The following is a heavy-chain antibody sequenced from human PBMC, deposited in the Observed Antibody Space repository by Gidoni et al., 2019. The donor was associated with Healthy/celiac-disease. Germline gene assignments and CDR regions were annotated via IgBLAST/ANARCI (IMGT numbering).Heavy chain of an antibody. J-gene: IGHJ3*02. CDR1: GFTFSSYW. Sequence: EVQLVESGGGLVQPGGSLRLSCAASGFTFSSYWMSWVRQAPGKGLEWVANIKQDGSEKYYVDSVKGRFTISRDNAKNSLYLQMNSLRAEDTAVYYCARDPYCSSTSCYRAFDIWGQGTMVTVSS. CDR2: IKQDGSEK. CDR3: ARDPYCSSTSCYRAFDI. V-gene: IGHV3-7*01. D-gene: IGHD2-2*01.